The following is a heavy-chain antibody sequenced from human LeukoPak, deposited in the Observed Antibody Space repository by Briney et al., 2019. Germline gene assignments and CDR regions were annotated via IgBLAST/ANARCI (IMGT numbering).Heavy chain of an antibody. V-gene: IGHV1-18*01. CDR1: GHTFTCYG. J-gene: IGHJ4*02. CDR3: ARDLRPRTSDY. Sequence: GASVKVSCKASGHTFTCYGISWVRQAPGQGLEWMGWISAYNGNTNYAQKLQGRVTMTTDTSTSTAYMELRSLRSDDTAVYYCARDLRPRTSDYWGQGTLVTVSS. CDR2: ISAYNGNT. D-gene: IGHD1-7*01.